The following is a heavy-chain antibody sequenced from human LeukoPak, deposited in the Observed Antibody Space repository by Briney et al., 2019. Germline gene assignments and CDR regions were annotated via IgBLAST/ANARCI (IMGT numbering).Heavy chain of an antibody. Sequence: PGGSLRLSCAASGFTFSSYGMHWVRQAPGKGLEWVAVISYDGSNKYYADSVKGRFTISRDNSKNTLYLQMNSLGAEDTAVYYCAKDYYDSSGYYSDCYYYGMDVWGQGTAVTVSS. CDR1: GFTFSSYG. J-gene: IGHJ6*02. CDR2: ISYDGSNK. CDR3: AKDYYDSSGYYSDCYYYGMDV. V-gene: IGHV3-30*18. D-gene: IGHD3-22*01.